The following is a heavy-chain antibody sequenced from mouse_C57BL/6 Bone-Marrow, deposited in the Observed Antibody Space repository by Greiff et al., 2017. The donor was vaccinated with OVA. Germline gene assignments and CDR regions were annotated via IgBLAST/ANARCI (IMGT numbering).Heavy chain of an antibody. V-gene: IGHV1-69*01. Sequence: QVQLQQPGAELVMPGASVKLSCKASGYTFTSYWMHWVKQRPGQGLEWIGEIDPSDSYTNYNQKFKGKSTLTVDKSSSTAYMQLSSLTSEDSAFYYCSTLLYYGSSPYYFDYWGQGTTLTVSS. CDR1: GYTFTSYW. J-gene: IGHJ2*01. CDR3: STLLYYGSSPYYFDY. D-gene: IGHD1-1*01. CDR2: IDPSDSYT.